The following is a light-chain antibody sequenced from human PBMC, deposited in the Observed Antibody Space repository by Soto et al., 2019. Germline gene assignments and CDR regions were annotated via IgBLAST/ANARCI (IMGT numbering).Light chain of an antibody. CDR2: RND. CDR3: VVWDDSLNAVV. Sequence: QAVVTQPPSASAPPGQSVTISCSGRSSNIGSNTVNWCQQVPGEAPTLLIYRNDQRSPGVPDRFSGSKSGTSASLAIDGLQSEDEADYYCVVWDDSLNAVVFGGGTKLTVL. J-gene: IGLJ3*02. V-gene: IGLV1-44*01. CDR1: SSNIGSNT.